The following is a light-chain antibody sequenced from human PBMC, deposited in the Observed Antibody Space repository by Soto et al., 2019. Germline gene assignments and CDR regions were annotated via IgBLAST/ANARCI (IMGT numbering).Light chain of an antibody. Sequence: EIVLTQSPGNLSLSPGERATLSCRASQSVSSKYLAWYQQKPGQAPRVLIYGTSIRASGVPERFSGGGSGTDFTLTITRLEPEDFAVYYCQQYGSSLFTFGPGTKVDFK. V-gene: IGKV3-20*01. CDR3: QQYGSSLFT. CDR2: GTS. J-gene: IGKJ3*01. CDR1: QSVSSKY.